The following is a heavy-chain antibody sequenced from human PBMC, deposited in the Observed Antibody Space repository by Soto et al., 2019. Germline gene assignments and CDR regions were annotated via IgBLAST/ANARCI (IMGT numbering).Heavy chain of an antibody. D-gene: IGHD6-13*01. CDR3: ARKGAAASYAHYDMDV. V-gene: IGHV4-59*01. Sequence: SETLSLTCTVSGGSISPYYWSWIRQPPGKGLEWIGYVYYSGNTNYNPSLESRVTISVDTSRNRFSLNLTSATAADTAVYYCARKGAAASYAHYDMDVWGRGTAVTCSS. J-gene: IGHJ6*03. CDR2: VYYSGNT. CDR1: GGSISPYY.